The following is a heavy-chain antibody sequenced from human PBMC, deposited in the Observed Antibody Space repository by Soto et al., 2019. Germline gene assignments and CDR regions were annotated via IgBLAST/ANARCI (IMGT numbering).Heavy chain of an antibody. V-gene: IGHV4-59*08. CDR1: GGSISSSY. D-gene: IGHD3-16*01. CDR3: DLQMIY. Sequence: SETLSLTCTVSGGSISSSYWSWIRQPPGKGLEWIGYIYDSGSTYYNSSLKSRVTMSVDTSKNQFSLKLSSVTAADTAVYYCDLQMIYWGQGTPVTVS. J-gene: IGHJ4*02. CDR2: IYDSGST.